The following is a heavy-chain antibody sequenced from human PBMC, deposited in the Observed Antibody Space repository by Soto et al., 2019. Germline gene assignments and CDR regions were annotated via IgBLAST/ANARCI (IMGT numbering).Heavy chain of an antibody. CDR1: GFTFSSFG. D-gene: IGHD1-26*01. CDR2: ISYDGSNK. J-gene: IGHJ5*02. V-gene: IGHV3-30*18. CDR3: AKDSHSGSFLNWFDP. Sequence: QVQLVESGGGVVQPGRSLRLSCAASGFTFSSFGMHWVRQAPGKGLEWVAVISYDGSNKYYADSVKGRFTISRDNSKNTLYLQMNSLRAEDTAVYYCAKDSHSGSFLNWFDPWGQGTLVTVSS.